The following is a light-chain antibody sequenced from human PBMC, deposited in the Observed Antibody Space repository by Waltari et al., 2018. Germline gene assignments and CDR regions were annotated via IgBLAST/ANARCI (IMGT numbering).Light chain of an antibody. J-gene: IGKJ1*01. Sequence: DIVMTQSPDSLAVSLAERATINCKSSPSVLYSSNNKNYLAWYQQKPGQPPKLLIYWASTRESGVPDRFSGSGSGTDFTLTISSLQAEDVAVYYCQQYYSTPKTFGQGTKVEIK. CDR2: WAS. CDR3: QQYYSTPKT. V-gene: IGKV4-1*01. CDR1: PSVLYSSNNKNY.